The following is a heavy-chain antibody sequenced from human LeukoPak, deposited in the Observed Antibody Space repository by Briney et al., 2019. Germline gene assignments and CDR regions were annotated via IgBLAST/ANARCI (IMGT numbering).Heavy chain of an antibody. V-gene: IGHV4-34*01. J-gene: IGHJ5*02. CDR3: ARGLATMIVVVPLARNWFDP. Sequence: PSETLSLTCAVYGGSFSGYYWSWIRQPPGKGLEWIGEINHSGSTNYNPSLKSRVTISVDTSKNQFSLKLSSVTAADTAVYYCARGLATMIVVVPLARNWFDPWGQGTLVTVSS. CDR1: GGSFSGYY. D-gene: IGHD3-22*01. CDR2: INHSGST.